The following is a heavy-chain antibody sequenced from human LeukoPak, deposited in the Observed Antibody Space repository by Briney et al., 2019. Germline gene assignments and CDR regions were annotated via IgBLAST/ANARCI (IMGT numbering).Heavy chain of an antibody. CDR2: IYTSWST. CDR1: GGSISSYY. Sequence: SQTLSLTCTVPGGSISSYYWSWIRQPPGKGLESIGYIYTSWSTNYNPSLKSRVTISVDTSKNQYSLKLSSVTAADTAVYYCARGSRDGYNEYYFDYWGQGTLVTVSS. D-gene: IGHD5-24*01. CDR3: ARGSRDGYNEYYFDY. J-gene: IGHJ4*02. V-gene: IGHV4-4*09.